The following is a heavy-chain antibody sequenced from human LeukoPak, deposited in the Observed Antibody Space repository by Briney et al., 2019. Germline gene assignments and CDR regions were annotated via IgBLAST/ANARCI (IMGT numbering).Heavy chain of an antibody. D-gene: IGHD3-22*01. Sequence: GGSLRLSCEASGFAFSSYAMSWVRQAPGKGLEWVSAISGSGGSTYYADSVKGRFTISRDNSKNTLYLQMNSLRAEDTAVYYCAKDEPDYYDSSGYRHYYNGMDVWGQGTTVTVSS. CDR1: GFAFSSYA. CDR3: AKDEPDYYDSSGYRHYYNGMDV. V-gene: IGHV3-23*01. CDR2: ISGSGGST. J-gene: IGHJ6*02.